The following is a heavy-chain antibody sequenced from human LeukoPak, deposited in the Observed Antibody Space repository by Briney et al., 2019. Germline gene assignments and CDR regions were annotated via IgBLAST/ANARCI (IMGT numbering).Heavy chain of an antibody. V-gene: IGHV1-2*02. CDR1: GYTFTGYY. Sequence: ASVKVSCKASGYTFTGYYMNWVRQAPGQGLEWLGWINPNSGDTKYAQKFLGRVTMTSDTSINTGYMALSSLTSDDTAVYYCARKSTVRRTSEFDYWGHGSLVTVSS. J-gene: IGHJ4*01. CDR2: INPNSGDT. D-gene: IGHD3-10*02. CDR3: ARKSTVRRTSEFDY.